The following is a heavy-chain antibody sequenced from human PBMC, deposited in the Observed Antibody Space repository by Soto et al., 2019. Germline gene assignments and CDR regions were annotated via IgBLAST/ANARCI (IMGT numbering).Heavy chain of an antibody. CDR2: INNDGRST. CDR3: AREGAAAGTYFDY. D-gene: IGHD6-13*01. J-gene: IGHJ4*02. Sequence: EVQLVESGGGLVQPGGSLRLSCEASGFTFSTSWMHWVRQAPGKGLVWVSRINNDGRSTSYADSVKGRFTISRDNAKNTLCLQMNSLRVEDTAVYYCAREGAAAGTYFDYWGQGSLVTVSS. V-gene: IGHV3-74*01. CDR1: GFTFSTSW.